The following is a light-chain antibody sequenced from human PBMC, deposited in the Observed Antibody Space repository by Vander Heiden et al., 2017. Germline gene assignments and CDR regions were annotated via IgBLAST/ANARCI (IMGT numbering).Light chain of an antibody. CDR1: SSNTGADYD. Sequence: QSVLAQPPSGSGAPGQRGTISCTGSSSNTGADYDLHWYQQLPGTAPKLLIYGNTNRPSGVPDRFSGSKSGTSASLAITGLQAADEGFYYCQSYDSGLSRWVFGGGTRLTVL. CDR3: QSYDSGLSRWV. V-gene: IGLV1-40*01. J-gene: IGLJ3*02. CDR2: GNT.